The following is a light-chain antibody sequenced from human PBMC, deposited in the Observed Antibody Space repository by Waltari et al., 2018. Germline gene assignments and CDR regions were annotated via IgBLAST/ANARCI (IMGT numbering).Light chain of an antibody. CDR2: KDS. CDR1: ALPNQY. J-gene: IGLJ2*01. V-gene: IGLV3-25*03. CDR3: QSTDSSGTSVV. Sequence: SYELTQPPSVSVSPGQTARITCSGDALPNQYAYWYQQKPGQAPVVVIYKDSERPSGIPGRFSGSTSGTTVTLAISVVQAEDEADYYCQSTDSSGTSVVFGGGTKLTVL.